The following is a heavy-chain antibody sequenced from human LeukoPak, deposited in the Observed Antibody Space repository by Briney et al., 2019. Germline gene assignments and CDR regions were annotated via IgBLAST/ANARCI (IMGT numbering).Heavy chain of an antibody. J-gene: IGHJ4*02. Sequence: SETLSLTCTVSGGSIRSYYWSWIRQPPGKGLEWIGCIYYTGGTTYNPSLKSRVTISLDASKNQFSLRLSSVTAADTALYYCARRLATTGRYYFDYWGQGALVTVSS. CDR1: GGSIRSYY. CDR2: IYYTGGT. CDR3: ARRLATTGRYYFDY. V-gene: IGHV4-59*08. D-gene: IGHD1-1*01.